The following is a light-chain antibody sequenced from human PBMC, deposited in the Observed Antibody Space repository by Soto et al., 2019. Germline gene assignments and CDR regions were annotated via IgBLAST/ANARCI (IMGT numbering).Light chain of an antibody. V-gene: IGKV3-20*01. CDR3: QQYGSPPPGT. CDR2: GAS. Sequence: EIVLTQSPGTLSLSPGERATLSCRARQRVSSSYLAWYQQKPGLAPRLLIYGASSRATGIPIRFSGSGPGPDEPLTISRLEPEDFAVYYCQQYGSPPPGTFDQGNKLEIK. CDR1: QRVSSSY. J-gene: IGKJ2*01.